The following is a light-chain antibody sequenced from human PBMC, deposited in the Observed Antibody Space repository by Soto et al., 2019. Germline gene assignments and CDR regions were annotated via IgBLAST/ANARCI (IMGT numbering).Light chain of an antibody. Sequence: EVVMTQSPATLSVSPGERATLSCRASQSVNNNYLAWYQQKPGQAPRLLIYGISARASGVPARFSGSGSGTEFTLTIDSLQYEDFAVYYCQQYTNWPITFGQGTRLEIK. CDR1: QSVNNN. CDR3: QQYTNWPIT. J-gene: IGKJ5*01. CDR2: GIS. V-gene: IGKV3-15*01.